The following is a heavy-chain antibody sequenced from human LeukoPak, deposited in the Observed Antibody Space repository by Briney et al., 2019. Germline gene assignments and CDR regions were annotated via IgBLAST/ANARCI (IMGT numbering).Heavy chain of an antibody. D-gene: IGHD1-26*01. CDR2: IYSGGST. CDR3: ARGGSYLSAFDI. V-gene: IGHV3-53*01. J-gene: IGHJ3*02. CDR1: GFTFSSYS. Sequence: PGGSLRLSCAASGFTFSSYSMNWVRQAPGKGLEWASIIYSGGSTFYADSVKGRFTISRDNSKNTLYLQMNSLRAEDTAVYYCARGGSYLSAFDIWGQGTMVTVSS.